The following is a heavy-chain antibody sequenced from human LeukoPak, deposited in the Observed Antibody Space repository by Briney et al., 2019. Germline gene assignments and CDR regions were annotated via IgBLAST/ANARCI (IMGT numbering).Heavy chain of an antibody. V-gene: IGHV3-30-3*01. CDR2: ISYDGTNK. Sequence: PGGSLRLSCAASGFTFSSNAMLWVRQAPGKGLEWVAVISYDGTNKYYAESVKGRFTISRDNSKNTLYLQMNSLRAEDTAVYYCAREDDTVMVIDYWGQGTLVTVSS. CDR1: GFTFSSNA. D-gene: IGHD5-18*01. J-gene: IGHJ4*02. CDR3: AREDDTVMVIDY.